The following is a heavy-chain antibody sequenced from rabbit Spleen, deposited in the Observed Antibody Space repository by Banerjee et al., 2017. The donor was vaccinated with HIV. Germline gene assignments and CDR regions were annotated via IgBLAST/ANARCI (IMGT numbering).Heavy chain of an antibody. D-gene: IGHD7-1*01. V-gene: IGHV1S40*01. Sequence: QSLEESGGDLVQPEGSLTLTCKASGFSFSDRDVMCWVRQAPGKGLEWIACINASTGKPVYATWASGRFTISRTSSTTVTLRMTSLTAADRATYFCARDLVTAIGWNFALWGQGTLVTVS. J-gene: IGHJ3*01. CDR2: INASTGKP. CDR1: GFSFSDRDV. CDR3: ARDLVTAIGWNFAL.